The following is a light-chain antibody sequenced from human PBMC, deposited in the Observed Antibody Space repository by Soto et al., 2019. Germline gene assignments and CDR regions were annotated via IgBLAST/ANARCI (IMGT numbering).Light chain of an antibody. CDR1: SSNIGSKT. CDR3: AAWDDSLKACV. Sequence: QSVLTQAPSASGTPGQRVTISCSGSSSNIGSKTVNWYQQLPGMAPKLLIFNNHQRPSGVPDRFSGSKSGTSASLAISGLQSEDEADYYCAAWDDSLKACVFGTGTKVTVL. J-gene: IGLJ1*01. CDR2: NNH. V-gene: IGLV1-44*01.